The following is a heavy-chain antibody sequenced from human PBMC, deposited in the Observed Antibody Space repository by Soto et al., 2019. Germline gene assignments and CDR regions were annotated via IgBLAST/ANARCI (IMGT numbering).Heavy chain of an antibody. J-gene: IGHJ4*02. CDR3: ARVHWAFPNSKLAASSPDY. D-gene: IGHD6-13*01. CDR1: GYTFTSYG. Sequence: ASVKVSCKASGYTFTSYGISWVRQAPGQGLEWMGWISAYNGNTNYAQKLQGRVTMTTDTSTSTAYMELRSLRSDDTAVYYCARVHWAFPNSKLAASSPDYWGKGTLVTVFS. V-gene: IGHV1-18*01. CDR2: ISAYNGNT.